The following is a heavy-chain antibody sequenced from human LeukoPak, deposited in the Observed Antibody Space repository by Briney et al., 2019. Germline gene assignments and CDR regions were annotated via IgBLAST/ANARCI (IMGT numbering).Heavy chain of an antibody. CDR2: ISSSSSYI. V-gene: IGHV3-21*01. D-gene: IGHD1-1*01. J-gene: IGHJ3*02. Sequence: PGGSLRLSCAASGFTFSSYSMTWVRQAPGKGLEWVSSISSSSSYIYYADSVKGRFTISRDNAKNSLYLQMNSLRAEDTAVYYCARRGAGTGSNNDAFDIWGQGTMVTVSS. CDR3: ARRGAGTGSNNDAFDI. CDR1: GFTFSSYS.